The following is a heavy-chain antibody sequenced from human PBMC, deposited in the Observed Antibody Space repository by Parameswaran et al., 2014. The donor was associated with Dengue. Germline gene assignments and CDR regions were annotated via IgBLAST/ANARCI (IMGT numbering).Heavy chain of an antibody. CDR3: ASYLGMVGAFDI. V-gene: IGHV1-45*02. CDR2: ITPFNGNT. Sequence: WVRQAPGQALEWMGWITPFNGNTNYAQKFQDRVTITRDRSMSTAYMELSSLRSEDTAMYYCASYLGMVGAFDIWGQGTMVTVSS. D-gene: IGHD7-27*01. J-gene: IGHJ3*02.